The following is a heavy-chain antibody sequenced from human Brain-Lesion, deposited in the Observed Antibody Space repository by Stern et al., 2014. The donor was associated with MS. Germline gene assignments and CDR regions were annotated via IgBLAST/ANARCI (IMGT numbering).Heavy chain of an antibody. CDR2: IYYIGST. CDR1: GDSISSGDNY. CDR3: ARGESSRYYYYFDY. V-gene: IGHV4-30-4*01. D-gene: IGHD3-22*01. J-gene: IGHJ4*02. Sequence: QLQLQESGPGLVKPSQTLYLTCNVSGDSISSGDNYWSWIRQSTGKGLEWIGYIYYIGSTFYNPSLKSRVTISVDTSQNQFSLRLSSVTAADTAVYYCARGESSRYYYYFDYWGQGTLVTVSS.